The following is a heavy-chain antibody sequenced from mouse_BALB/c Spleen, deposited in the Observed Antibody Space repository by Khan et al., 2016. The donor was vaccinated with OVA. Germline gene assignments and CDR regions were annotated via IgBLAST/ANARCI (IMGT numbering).Heavy chain of an antibody. J-gene: IGHJ2*01. CDR1: GFSLTSYG. D-gene: IGHD1-3*01. CDR3: ARLEDI. Sequence: QVQLKESGPGLVAPSQSLSITCTVSGFSLTSYGVTWVRQPPGKGLKWLGVIWTDGSTNSNSALMSRLSISKDNSKSQVFLKMNRPQTDDTGMYYCARLEDIWGQGTTLTVSS. CDR2: IWTDGST. V-gene: IGHV2-9*02.